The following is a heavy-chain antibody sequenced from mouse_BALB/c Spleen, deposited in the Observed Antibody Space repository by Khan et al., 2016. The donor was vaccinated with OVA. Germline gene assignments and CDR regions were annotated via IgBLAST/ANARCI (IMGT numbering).Heavy chain of an antibody. CDR2: ISSGGHYT. CDR3: ASLAYYYNSKCFAY. J-gene: IGHJ3*01. CDR1: GFTFSTYG. V-gene: IGHV5-6*01. Sequence: EVELVESGGDLVKTGGSLKLSCAASGFTFSTYGMSWVRQTPDKRLEWVATISSGGHYTYYIDSVKGRITISRDNAKNILDLQMISLRSEDTAMYYCASLAYYYNSKCFAYWGRGTLVTFSA. D-gene: IGHD2-5*01.